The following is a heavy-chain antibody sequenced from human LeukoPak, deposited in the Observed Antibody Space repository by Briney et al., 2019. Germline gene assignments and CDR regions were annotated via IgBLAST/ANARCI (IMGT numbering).Heavy chain of an antibody. V-gene: IGHV1-18*01. CDR2: ISAYNGNT. J-gene: IGHJ4*02. Sequence: ASVKVSCKASGYTFTSYGISWVRQAPGQGLEWMGWISAYNGNTNYAQKLQGRVTMTTDTSTSTAYMELRSLRSDDTAVYYCARGSRITIFGVVTDFDYWGQGTLVTVSS. CDR3: ARGSRITIFGVVTDFDY. D-gene: IGHD3-3*01. CDR1: GYTFTSYG.